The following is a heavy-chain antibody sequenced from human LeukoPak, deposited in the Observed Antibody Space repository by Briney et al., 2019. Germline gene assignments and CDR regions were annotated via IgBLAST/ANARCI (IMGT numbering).Heavy chain of an antibody. CDR2: IYYSGST. D-gene: IGHD6-19*01. Sequence: PSETLSLTCTVSGGSISSYYWSWIRQPPGKGLEWIGYIYYSGSTNYNPSLKSRVTISVDTSKNQFSLKLSSVTAADTAVYYCARDYSSGWYPWFDPWGQGTLVTVPS. V-gene: IGHV4-59*01. J-gene: IGHJ5*02. CDR3: ARDYSSGWYPWFDP. CDR1: GGSISSYY.